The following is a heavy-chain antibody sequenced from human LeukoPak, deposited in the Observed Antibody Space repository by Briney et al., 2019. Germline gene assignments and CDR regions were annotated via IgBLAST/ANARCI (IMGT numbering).Heavy chain of an antibody. CDR2: IYYTRST. J-gene: IGHJ4*02. Sequence: SQTLSLTCTVSGDSISSGDYYWSWIRQPPGKGLEWIGYIYYTRSTYYNPSLKSRITMSVDTSRNHFSLKLDSLTAADTAIYYCARTNYFGSGSPHFDYWGQGTLVTVSS. V-gene: IGHV4-30-4*01. CDR1: GDSISSGDYY. D-gene: IGHD3-10*01. CDR3: ARTNYFGSGSPHFDY.